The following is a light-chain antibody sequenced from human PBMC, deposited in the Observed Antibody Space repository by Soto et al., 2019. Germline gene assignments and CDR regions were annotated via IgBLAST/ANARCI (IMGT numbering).Light chain of an antibody. CDR1: QSVSSS. Sequence: EIVMTQSPATLSVSPGERAPLSCRASQSVSSSLAWYQQKPGQAPRLLIYDASRRVTGIPARFSGSGSGTDFTLTLSSLEPEDFAVYYCQQRAGSSTFGQGTRLEIK. V-gene: IGKV3-11*01. CDR3: QQRAGSST. J-gene: IGKJ5*01. CDR2: DAS.